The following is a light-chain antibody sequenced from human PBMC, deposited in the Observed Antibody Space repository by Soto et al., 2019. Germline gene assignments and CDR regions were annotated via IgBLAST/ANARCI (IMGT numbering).Light chain of an antibody. Sequence: DIQLTQSPSFLSASLGYRVTITCGASQGIRNYVAWYQQKPGKVPKLLIYAASALQLGVPSRFSGSGSGTEFTLTITSLQPDDFATYYCQHYNSYSEAFGQGTKVDIK. CDR3: QHYNSYSEA. CDR1: QGIRNY. CDR2: AAS. J-gene: IGKJ1*01. V-gene: IGKV1-9*01.